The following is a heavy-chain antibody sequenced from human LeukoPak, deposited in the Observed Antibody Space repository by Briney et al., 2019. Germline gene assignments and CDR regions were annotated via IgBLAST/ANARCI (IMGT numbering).Heavy chain of an antibody. J-gene: IGHJ4*02. D-gene: IGHD3-3*01. CDR3: ARGRRYDFWSGYSFDY. Sequence: ASVKVSCKASGYTFTSYYMHWVRQAPGQGLEWMGIINPSGGSTSYAQKFQGRVTMTRDTSTSTVYMELSSLRSEGTAVYYCARGRRYDFWSGYSFDYWGQGTLVTVSS. V-gene: IGHV1-46*01. CDR1: GYTFTSYY. CDR2: INPSGGST.